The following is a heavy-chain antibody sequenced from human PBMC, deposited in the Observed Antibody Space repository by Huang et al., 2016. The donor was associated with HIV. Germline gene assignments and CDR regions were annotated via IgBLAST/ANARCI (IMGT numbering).Heavy chain of an antibody. J-gene: IGHJ4*02. V-gene: IGHV1-69*01. Sequence: QVQLVQSGAEVKKPGSSVKVSCKASGGPFRNFAIGWVRQAPGQGLEWMGGIIPTLGTANYAQKFQGRVTIIADEYTSTAYMELSSLRSEDTAVYYCATVDYYDTSGPQRGYFDNWGQGTLVTVSS. CDR2: IIPTLGTA. D-gene: IGHD3-22*01. CDR3: ATVDYYDTSGPQRGYFDN. CDR1: GGPFRNFA.